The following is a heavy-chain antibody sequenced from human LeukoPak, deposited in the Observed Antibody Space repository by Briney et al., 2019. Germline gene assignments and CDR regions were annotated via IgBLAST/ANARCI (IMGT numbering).Heavy chain of an antibody. CDR1: GGSFSGYY. CDR2: INHSGST. V-gene: IGHV4-34*01. Sequence: SETLSLTCAVYGGSFSGYYWSWIHQPPGKGLEWIGEINHSGSTNYNPSLKSRVTISVDTSKNQFSLKLSSVTAADTAVYYCARGYSSWFFDYWGQGTLVTVSS. D-gene: IGHD6-13*01. CDR3: ARGYSSWFFDY. J-gene: IGHJ4*02.